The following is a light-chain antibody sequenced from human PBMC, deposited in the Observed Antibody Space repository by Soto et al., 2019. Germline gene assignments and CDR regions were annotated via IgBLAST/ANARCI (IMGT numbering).Light chain of an antibody. Sequence: QSVLTQPPSASGSPGQSVTISCTGTSGVSWYQQRPGKAPKLLIYEVTKRPSGVPDRFSGSKSGNTASLTVSGLQAEDEADYYCSSYRGSNIFVVFGGGTKLTVL. J-gene: IGLJ2*01. CDR2: EVT. V-gene: IGLV2-8*01. CDR3: SSYRGSNIFVV. CDR1: SGV.